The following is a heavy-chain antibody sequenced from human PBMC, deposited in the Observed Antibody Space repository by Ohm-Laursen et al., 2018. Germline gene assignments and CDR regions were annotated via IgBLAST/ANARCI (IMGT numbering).Heavy chain of an antibody. D-gene: IGHD7-27*01. CDR1: GFTLSNHW. CDR2: INIDGSHS. Sequence: SLRLSCSAPGFTLSNHWMHWVRQVPGKGLVWVSYINIDGSHSTYADSVKGRFTISRNNAKNTVILQMDSLRGEDTAVYYCARGGDGAVDYWGRGTLVTVSS. J-gene: IGHJ4*02. V-gene: IGHV3-74*01. CDR3: ARGGDGAVDY.